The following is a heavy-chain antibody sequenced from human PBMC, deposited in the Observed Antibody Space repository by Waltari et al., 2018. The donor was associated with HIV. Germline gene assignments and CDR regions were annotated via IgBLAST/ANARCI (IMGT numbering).Heavy chain of an antibody. CDR3: ARDLYSSGWGYFDY. D-gene: IGHD6-19*01. CDR1: GVPFCRLW. CDR2: IKQDGSEK. J-gene: IGHJ4*02. Sequence: ELQLVETGGVLVHPGGSLRVSWAASGVPFCRLWMSWFSPAPGKGLEWVANIKQDGSEKYYVDSVKGRFTISRDNAKNSLYLQMNSLRAEDTAVYYCARDLYSSGWGYFDYWGQGTLVTVSS. V-gene: IGHV3-7*01.